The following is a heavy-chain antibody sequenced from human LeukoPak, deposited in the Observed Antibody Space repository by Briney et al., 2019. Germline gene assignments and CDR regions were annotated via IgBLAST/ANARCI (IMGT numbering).Heavy chain of an antibody. CDR3: AKDQRGYSYGYSDY. CDR1: GFTFSSYA. J-gene: IGHJ4*02. D-gene: IGHD5-18*01. Sequence: GGSLRLSCAASGFTFSSYAMSWVRQAPGKGLEWVSAISGSGGSTYYADSVKGQFTISRDNSKNTLYLQMNSLRAEDTAVYYCAKDQRGYSYGYSDYWGQGTLVTVSS. V-gene: IGHV3-23*01. CDR2: ISGSGGST.